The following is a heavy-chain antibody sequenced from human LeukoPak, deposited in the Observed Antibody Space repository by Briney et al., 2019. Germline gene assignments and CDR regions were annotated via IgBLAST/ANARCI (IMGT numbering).Heavy chain of an antibody. CDR2: IYYSGST. D-gene: IGHD3-22*01. J-gene: IGHJ3*02. CDR3: ARDRDSSGYYWLGAFDI. Sequence: SETLSLTYTVSGGSISSSSYYWGWIRQPRGKGLEWIGSIYYSGSTSYNPSLKSRVTISVDTSKNQFSLKLSSVTAADTAVYYCARDRDSSGYYWLGAFDIWGQGTMVTVSS. V-gene: IGHV4-39*07. CDR1: GGSISSSSYY.